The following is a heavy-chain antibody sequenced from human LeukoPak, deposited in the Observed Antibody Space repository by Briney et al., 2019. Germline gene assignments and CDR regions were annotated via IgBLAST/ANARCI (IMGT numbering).Heavy chain of an antibody. V-gene: IGHV4-39*01. CDR2: IYYSGST. J-gene: IGHJ4*02. Sequence: SETLSLTCTVFGGSISSSSYYWGWIRQPPGKGLEWIGSIYYSGSTYYNPSLKSRVTISVDTSNNQFSLKLSSVTAADTAVYYCARHVTYSYGLGYYFDYWGQGTLVIVSS. D-gene: IGHD5-18*01. CDR1: GGSISSSSYY. CDR3: ARHVTYSYGLGYYFDY.